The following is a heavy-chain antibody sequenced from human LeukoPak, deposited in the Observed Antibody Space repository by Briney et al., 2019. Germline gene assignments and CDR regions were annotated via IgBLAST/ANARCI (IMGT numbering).Heavy chain of an antibody. CDR2: IYSGGST. V-gene: IGHV3-53*01. CDR1: GFTVSSNY. CDR3: HYYGSGRADAFDI. Sequence: PGGSLRLSCAASGFTVSSNYMSWVRQAPGKGLEWVSVIYSGGSTYYADSVKGRFTISRDNSKNTLYLQMNSLRAEDTAVYYCHYYGSGRADAFDIWGQGTVVTVSS. D-gene: IGHD3-10*01. J-gene: IGHJ3*02.